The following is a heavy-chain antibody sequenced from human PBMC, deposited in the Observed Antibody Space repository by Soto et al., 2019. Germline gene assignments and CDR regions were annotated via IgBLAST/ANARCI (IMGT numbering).Heavy chain of an antibody. CDR1: GFTFSSYA. V-gene: IGHV3-30-3*01. CDR2: ISYDGSNK. D-gene: IGHD3-22*01. Sequence: GGSLRLSCAASGFTFSSYAMHWVRQAPGKGLEWVAVISYDGSNKYYADSVKGRFTISRDNSKNTLYLQMNSLRAEDTAVYYCARDDYYDSSGQAWSAFDIWGQGTMVTVSS. CDR3: ARDDYYDSSGQAWSAFDI. J-gene: IGHJ3*02.